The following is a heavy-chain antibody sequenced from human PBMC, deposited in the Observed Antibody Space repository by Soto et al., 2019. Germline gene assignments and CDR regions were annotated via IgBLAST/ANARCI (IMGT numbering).Heavy chain of an antibody. CDR2: INHSGST. CDR3: ARGRINSRAFDI. J-gene: IGHJ3*02. Sequence: SETLSLTCAVYGGSFSGYYWSWIRQPPGKGLEWIGEINHSGSTNYNPSLKSRVTISVDTPKNQFSLKLSSVTAADTAVYYCARGRINSRAFDIWGQGTMVTVSS. V-gene: IGHV4-34*01. D-gene: IGHD1-20*01. CDR1: GGSFSGYY.